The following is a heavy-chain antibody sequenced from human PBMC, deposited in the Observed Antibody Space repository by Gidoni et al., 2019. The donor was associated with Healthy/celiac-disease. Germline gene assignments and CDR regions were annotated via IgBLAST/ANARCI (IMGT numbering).Heavy chain of an antibody. D-gene: IGHD5-12*01. Sequence: RLSCAASGFTFSSYWMSWVRQAPGKGLEWVANIKQDGSEKYYVDSVKGRFTISRDNAKNSLYLQMNSLRAEDTAVYYCARDGEGIYSDYFDYWGQGTLVTVSS. CDR2: IKQDGSEK. CDR1: GFTFSSYW. J-gene: IGHJ4*02. V-gene: IGHV3-7*01. CDR3: ARDGEGIYSDYFDY.